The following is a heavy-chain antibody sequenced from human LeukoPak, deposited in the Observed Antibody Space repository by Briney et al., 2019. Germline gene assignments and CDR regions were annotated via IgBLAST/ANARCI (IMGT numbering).Heavy chain of an antibody. Sequence: GGSLRLSSTASGFTASSKYMSWVRQAPGKGLEWVSFIRGDATTAYADSVQGRFTISRDDSKNTLYLQMDSLRAEDTAVYYCARRRGGYGEGEFDYWGQGTLVTVSS. V-gene: IGHV3-66*04. CDR3: ARRRGGYGEGEFDY. CDR1: GFTASSKY. D-gene: IGHD4-17*01. CDR2: IRGDATT. J-gene: IGHJ4*02.